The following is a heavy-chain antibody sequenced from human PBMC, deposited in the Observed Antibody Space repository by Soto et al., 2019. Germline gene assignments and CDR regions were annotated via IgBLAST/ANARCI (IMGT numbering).Heavy chain of an antibody. Sequence: EVQLLESGGGLVQPGGSLRLSCAASGFTFSNYAMSWVRQTPGKGLEWVSAIGGGGRSTYYADSVKGRFTISRDNSKNTRFLQMNSLRAEDTAIYYCAKPTGSAHVSDYWGQGTLVTVSS. CDR3: AKPTGSAHVSDY. J-gene: IGHJ4*02. CDR2: IGGGGRST. CDR1: GFTFSNYA. D-gene: IGHD1-26*01. V-gene: IGHV3-23*01.